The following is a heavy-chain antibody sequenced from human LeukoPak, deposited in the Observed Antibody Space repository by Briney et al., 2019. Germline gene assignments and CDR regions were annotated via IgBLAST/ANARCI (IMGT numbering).Heavy chain of an antibody. CDR3: ARVANLRWTPIGPFDY. CDR1: GYTFTSYG. V-gene: IGHV1-18*01. CDR2: ISAYNGNT. J-gene: IGHJ4*02. Sequence: ASVKVSCKASGYTFTSYGISWVRQAPGQGLEWMGWISAYNGNTNYAQKLQGRVTMTTDTSTSTAYMELRSLRSDDTAVYYCARVANLRWTPIGPFDYWGQGTLVTVSS. D-gene: IGHD2-15*01.